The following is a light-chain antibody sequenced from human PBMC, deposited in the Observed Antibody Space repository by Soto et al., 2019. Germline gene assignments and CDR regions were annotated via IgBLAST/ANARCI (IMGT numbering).Light chain of an antibody. CDR2: AAS. V-gene: IGKV1-39*01. CDR1: QSISSY. CDR3: QQSYSTPVT. J-gene: IGKJ2*01. Sequence: DIQMTQSPSSLSASVGDRVTITCRASQSISSYLNWYQQKPGKAPKLLIYAASSLQSGVPSRFSGSGYGTYFTLTISSLQPEDFAPYYCQQSYSTPVTFGHGTKLEIK.